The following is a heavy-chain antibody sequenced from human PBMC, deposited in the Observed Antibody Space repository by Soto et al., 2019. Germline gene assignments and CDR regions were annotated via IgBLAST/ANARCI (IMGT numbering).Heavy chain of an antibody. CDR1: GFTFPNYA. J-gene: IGHJ6*02. Sequence: EVQLLESGGGLVQPGGSLRLSCEASGFTFPNYAMSWVRQAPGKGLEWGSAISGSGDHIYYADSVKGHFTISRDNSKNTRYLQMNRLRAEDTAVYYCRQGGSSRPDFAYHMDVWGQGTTVTVS. V-gene: IGHV3-23*01. CDR2: ISGSGDHI. D-gene: IGHD6-6*01. CDR3: RQGGSSRPDFAYHMDV.